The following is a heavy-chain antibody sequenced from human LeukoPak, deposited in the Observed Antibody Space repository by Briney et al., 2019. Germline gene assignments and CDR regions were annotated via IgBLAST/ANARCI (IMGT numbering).Heavy chain of an antibody. D-gene: IGHD4-17*01. CDR1: GGTFSSYA. Sequence: ASVKVSCKASGGTFSSYAISWVRQAPGQGLEWMGWINPNSGGTNYAQKFQGRVTMTRDTSISTAYMELSRLRSDDTAVYYCARDANDYGDSPRFDYWGQGTLVTVSS. CDR3: ARDANDYGDSPRFDY. V-gene: IGHV1-2*02. CDR2: INPNSGGT. J-gene: IGHJ4*02.